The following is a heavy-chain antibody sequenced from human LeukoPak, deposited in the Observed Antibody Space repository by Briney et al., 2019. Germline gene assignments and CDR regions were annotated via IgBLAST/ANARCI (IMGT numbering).Heavy chain of an antibody. CDR1: GFTFSTYW. J-gene: IGHJ4*02. CDR2: IKQDGSAK. Sequence: GGSLRLSCAASGFTFSTYWMSWVRQAPGEGLEWVANIKQDGSAKNYVDSAMGRFTISRDSAKNSLYLQMNSLRAEDTAVYYCAVAAGWEQAYWGQGTLVTVSS. V-gene: IGHV3-7*01. CDR3: AVAAGWEQAY. D-gene: IGHD1-26*01.